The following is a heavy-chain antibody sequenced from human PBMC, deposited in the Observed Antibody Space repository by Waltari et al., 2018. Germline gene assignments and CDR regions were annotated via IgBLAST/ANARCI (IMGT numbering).Heavy chain of an antibody. Sequence: EVQLVESGGGLVQPGGSLRLSCAASGFTFSSYSMNWVRQAPGKGLEWVSYISSSSSTIYYADSVKGRFTISRDNAKNSLYLQMNSLRAEDTAVYYCARRMVVPAAIFFDYWGQGTLVTVSS. J-gene: IGHJ4*02. V-gene: IGHV3-48*04. CDR2: ISSSSSTI. CDR3: ARRMVVPAAIFFDY. D-gene: IGHD2-2*01. CDR1: GFTFSSYS.